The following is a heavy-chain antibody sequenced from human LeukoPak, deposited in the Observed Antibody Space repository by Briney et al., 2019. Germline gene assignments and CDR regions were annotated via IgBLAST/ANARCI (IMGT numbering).Heavy chain of an antibody. D-gene: IGHD1-26*01. CDR2: ILNDGSKE. V-gene: IGHV3-30*03. J-gene: IGHJ4*02. CDR3: ARDSGATFDY. CDR1: GFTFSSYG. Sequence: PGGSLRLSCAASGFTFSSYGMHWVRQAPGKGLEWVAIILNDGSKEYYADSVKGRFTISRDNAKNSLYLQMNSLRVEDTAVYYCARDSGATFDYWGQGTLVTVSS.